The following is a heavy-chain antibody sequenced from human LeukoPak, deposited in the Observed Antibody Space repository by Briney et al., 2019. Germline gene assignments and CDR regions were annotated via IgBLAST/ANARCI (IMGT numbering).Heavy chain of an antibody. CDR3: ARLDTIFGVAKGFDY. CDR2: IYYSGST. D-gene: IGHD3-3*01. J-gene: IGHJ4*02. CDR1: GGSISSGGYS. V-gene: IGHV4-61*08. Sequence: KPSETLSLTCAVSGGSISSGGYSWSWIRQPPGKGLEWIGYIYYSGSTNYNPSLKSRVIISVDTSKNQFSLKLSSVTAADTAVYYCARLDTIFGVAKGFDYWGQGIPVTVPS.